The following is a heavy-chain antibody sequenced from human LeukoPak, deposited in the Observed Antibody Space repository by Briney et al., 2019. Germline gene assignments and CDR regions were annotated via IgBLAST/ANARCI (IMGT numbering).Heavy chain of an antibody. V-gene: IGHV1-69*05. CDR2: ITPIFGTA. CDR1: GGTFRSNA. D-gene: IGHD6-13*01. Sequence: ASVKVSCKASGGTFRSNAISWVRQAPGQGLEWMGGITPIFGTANYAQKLQGRVTMTTDTSTSTAYMELRSLRSDDTAVYYCARDSGRIAAANALPWGQGTLVTVSS. J-gene: IGHJ5*02. CDR3: ARDSGRIAAANALP.